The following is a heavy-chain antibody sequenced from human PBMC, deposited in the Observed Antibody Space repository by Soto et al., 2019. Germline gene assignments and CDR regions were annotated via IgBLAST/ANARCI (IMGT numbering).Heavy chain of an antibody. V-gene: IGHV1-3*01. J-gene: IGHJ3*02. D-gene: IGHD2-2*01. Sequence: KFQGRVTITRDTSASTAYMELSSLRSEDTAVYYCARVSFDCSSTSCLRDAFDIWGQGTMVTVSS. CDR3: ARVSFDCSSTSCLRDAFDI.